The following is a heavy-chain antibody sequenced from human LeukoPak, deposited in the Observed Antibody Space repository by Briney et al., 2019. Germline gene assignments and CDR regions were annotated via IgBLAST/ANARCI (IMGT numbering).Heavy chain of an antibody. CDR3: ARSGRGGVFGYFDY. CDR1: GGSISSGGYY. D-gene: IGHD2-8*01. V-gene: IGHV4-31*03. J-gene: IGHJ4*02. CDR2: IYYSGST. Sequence: SETLSLTCTVSGGSISSGGYYWSWIRQHPGKGLEWIGYIYYSGSTYYNPSLKSRVTISVDTSKNQFSLKLSSVTAADTAVYYCARSGRGGVFGYFDYWGQGTLVTVSS.